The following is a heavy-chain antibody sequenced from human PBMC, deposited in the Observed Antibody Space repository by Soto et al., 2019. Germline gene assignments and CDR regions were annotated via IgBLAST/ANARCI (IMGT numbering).Heavy chain of an antibody. J-gene: IGHJ3*02. D-gene: IGHD3-16*02. Sequence: QLQLQEPGSGLVKPSQTLSLTCAVSGGSINSSGYSWSWIRQPPGKGLEWIGYIHHTGSTYYNPSLKSRVTISVDRSKNQFSLKLSFMTAADTAVYYCARAFPFGGVIVTDAFDIWGQGTMVTVSS. CDR3: ARAFPFGGVIVTDAFDI. CDR2: IHHTGST. V-gene: IGHV4-30-2*01. CDR1: GGSINSSGYS.